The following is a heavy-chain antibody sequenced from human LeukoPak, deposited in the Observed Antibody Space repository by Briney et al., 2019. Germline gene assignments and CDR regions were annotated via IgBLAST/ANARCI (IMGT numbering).Heavy chain of an antibody. CDR1: GGSISNSGHY. CDR2: ITNTGRT. CDR3: ARKTPGTSVDV. Sequence: PSETLSLTCTVSGGSISNSGHYWVWIRQPPGKGLEWIGTITNTGRTYSNPSLKSRVTISIDASKTQISLKLTSVTAADTAVFYCARKTPGTSVDVWGQGTPVTVSS. J-gene: IGHJ6*02. V-gene: IGHV4-39*01. D-gene: IGHD3-10*01.